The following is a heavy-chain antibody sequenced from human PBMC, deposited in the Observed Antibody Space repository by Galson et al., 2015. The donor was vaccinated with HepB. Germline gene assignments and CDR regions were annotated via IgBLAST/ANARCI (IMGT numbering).Heavy chain of an antibody. Sequence: SEKVSCKASGYTFTSYGISWVRQAPGQGLEWMGWISAYNGNTNYAQKLQGRVTMTTDTSTSTAYMELRSLRSDDTAVYYCARDDYGDSDSYFDPWGQGTLVTVSS. CDR1: GYTFTSYG. J-gene: IGHJ5*02. CDR2: ISAYNGNT. V-gene: IGHV1-18*04. CDR3: ARDDYGDSDSYFDP. D-gene: IGHD4-17*01.